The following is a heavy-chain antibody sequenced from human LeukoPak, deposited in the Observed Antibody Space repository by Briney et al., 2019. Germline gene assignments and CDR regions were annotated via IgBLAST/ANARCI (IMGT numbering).Heavy chain of an antibody. D-gene: IGHD3-22*01. CDR3: ARAELFYYDSSGYLFQH. J-gene: IGHJ1*01. V-gene: IGHV4-39*07. CDR1: GGSISSSSYY. CDR2: IYYSGST. Sequence: LETLSLTCTVSGGSISSSSYYWGWIRQPPGKGLEWIGCIYYSGSTYYNPSLKSRVTISVDTSKNQFSLKLSSVTAADTAVYYCARAELFYYDSSGYLFQHWGQGTLVTVSS.